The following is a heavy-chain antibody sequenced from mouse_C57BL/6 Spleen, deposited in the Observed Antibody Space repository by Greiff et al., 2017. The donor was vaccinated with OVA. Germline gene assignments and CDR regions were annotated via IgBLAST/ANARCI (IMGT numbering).Heavy chain of an antibody. J-gene: IGHJ2*01. CDR2: INYDGSST. V-gene: IGHV5-16*01. CDR1: GFTFSDYY. D-gene: IGHD4-1*01. CDR3: AREGWDDFDY. Sequence: EVKLVESEGGLVQPGSSMKLSCTASGFTFSDYYMAWVRQVPEKGLEWVANINYDGSSTYYLDSLKSRFIISRDNAKNILYLQMSSLKSEDTATYYCAREGWDDFDYWGQGTTLTVSS.